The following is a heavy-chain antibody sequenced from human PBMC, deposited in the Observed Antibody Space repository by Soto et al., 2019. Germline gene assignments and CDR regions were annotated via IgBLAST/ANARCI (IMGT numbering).Heavy chain of an antibody. J-gene: IGHJ4*02. Sequence: SETLSLTCTVSGDSIRSYYWSWIRQPPGKGLEWIGYIYYSGSTNYNPSLKSRVTISVDTSKNQFSLKLSSVTAADTAVYYCARSASSGSYYGFDYWGQGTLVTVSS. D-gene: IGHD1-26*01. V-gene: IGHV4-59*01. CDR1: GDSIRSYY. CDR2: IYYSGST. CDR3: ARSASSGSYYGFDY.